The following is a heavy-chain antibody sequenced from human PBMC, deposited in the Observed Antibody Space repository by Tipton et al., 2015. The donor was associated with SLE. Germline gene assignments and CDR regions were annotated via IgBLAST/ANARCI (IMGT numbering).Heavy chain of an antibody. D-gene: IGHD6-13*01. CDR2: VNHSGST. V-gene: IGHV4-34*01. Sequence: TLSLTCAVYGGSFSGYYWSWIRQPPGKGLEWIGEVNHSGSTNYNPSLKSRVTISVDASKNQFSLKLSSVTAEDTAVYYCARDVTLCGQQLAYFDYWGQGTLVTGSS. CDR1: GGSFSGYY. J-gene: IGHJ4*02. CDR3: ARDVTLCGQQLAYFDY.